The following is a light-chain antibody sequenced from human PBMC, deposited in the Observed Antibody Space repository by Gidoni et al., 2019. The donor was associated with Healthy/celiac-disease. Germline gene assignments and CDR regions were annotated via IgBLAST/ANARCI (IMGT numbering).Light chain of an antibody. CDR2: YAS. Sequence: DIQMTKSPSSLSASVGDRGTITCQASQDISNYLKWYQQKPGKAPTLLIYYASNLETGVPSRFSGSGSGTAFTFTISSLQPEDIATYYCQQYDNLPLTFGGGTKVEIK. CDR1: QDISNY. J-gene: IGKJ4*01. CDR3: QQYDNLPLT. V-gene: IGKV1-33*01.